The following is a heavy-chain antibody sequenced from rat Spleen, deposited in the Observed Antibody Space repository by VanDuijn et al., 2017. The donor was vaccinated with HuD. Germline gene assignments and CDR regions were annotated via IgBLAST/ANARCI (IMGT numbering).Heavy chain of an antibody. CDR3: ARLRYNPFDY. CDR1: GFTFSNFD. D-gene: IGHD1-5*01. CDR2: ISTGGGNT. Sequence: EVQLVESGGGLVRPGGSLKLSCSVSGFTFSNFDMAWVRQAPTKGLEWVASISTGGGNTYYRDSMKGRFTLSRDNAKNTQYLQMDSLRSEDTATYYCARLRYNPFDYWGQGVMVTVSS. V-gene: IGHV5S13*01. J-gene: IGHJ2*01.